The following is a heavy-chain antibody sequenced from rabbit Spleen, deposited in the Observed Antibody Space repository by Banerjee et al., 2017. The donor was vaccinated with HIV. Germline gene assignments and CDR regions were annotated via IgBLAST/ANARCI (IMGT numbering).Heavy chain of an antibody. D-gene: IGHD8-1*01. CDR2: IAAGSSGFT. J-gene: IGHJ6*01. Sequence: QSLEESGGDLVKPGASLTLTCTASGFSFSSSDYMCWVRQAPGKGLEWISCIAAGSSGFTYSATWAKGRFTCSKTSSTTVTLQMTSLTVADTATYFCARDTGSSFSGYGMDLWGPGTLVTV. CDR1: GFSFSSSDY. CDR3: ARDTGSSFSGYGMDL. V-gene: IGHV1S40*01.